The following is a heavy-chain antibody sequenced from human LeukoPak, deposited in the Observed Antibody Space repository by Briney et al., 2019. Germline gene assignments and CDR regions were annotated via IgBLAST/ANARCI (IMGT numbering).Heavy chain of an antibody. J-gene: IGHJ4*02. CDR3: ARGKWLGFDY. D-gene: IGHD6-19*01. Sequence: SETLSLTCAVSGGSISSGGYSWSWIRQPPGKGLEWTGYIYHSGSTYYNPSLKSRVTISVGRSKNQFSLKLSSVTAADTAVYYCARGKWLGFDYWGQGTLVTVSS. V-gene: IGHV4-30-2*01. CDR1: GGSISSGGYS. CDR2: IYHSGST.